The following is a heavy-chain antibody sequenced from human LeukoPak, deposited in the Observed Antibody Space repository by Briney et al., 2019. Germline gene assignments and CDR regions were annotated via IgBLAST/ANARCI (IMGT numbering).Heavy chain of an antibody. D-gene: IGHD3-22*01. J-gene: IGHJ4*02. CDR1: GFTFSDYY. V-gene: IGHV3-11*01. Sequence: GGSLRLSCAASGFTFSDYYMSWIRQAPGKGLEWVSYISSSGSTIYYSDSVKGRFTISRDNAKNSLYLQMNSLRAEDTAVYYCARDGPYYYDSSGYDYWGQGTLVTVSS. CDR2: ISSSGSTI. CDR3: ARDGPYYYDSSGYDY.